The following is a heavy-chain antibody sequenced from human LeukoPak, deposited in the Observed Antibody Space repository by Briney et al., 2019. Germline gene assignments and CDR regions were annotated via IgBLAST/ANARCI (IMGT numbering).Heavy chain of an antibody. Sequence: GASVKVSCKASGYTFTSYDINWVRQATGQGLEWMGWMNPNSGNTGYAQKFQGRVTITRNTSISTAYMELSSLRSEDTAVYYCARGQGPELLTAFDYWGQGTLVTVSS. J-gene: IGHJ4*02. D-gene: IGHD2-15*01. CDR1: GYTFTSYD. CDR2: MNPNSGNT. V-gene: IGHV1-8*03. CDR3: ARGQGPELLTAFDY.